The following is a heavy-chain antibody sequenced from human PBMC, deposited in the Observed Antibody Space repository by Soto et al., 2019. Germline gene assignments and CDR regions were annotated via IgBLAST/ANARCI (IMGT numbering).Heavy chain of an antibody. D-gene: IGHD3-10*01. CDR1: GGSLSSYY. Sequence: ASETLSLTCTVSGGSLSSYYWSWIRQPPGKGLEWIGYIYYSGSTNYNPSLKSRVTISVDTSKNQFSLKLSSVTAADTAVYYCARDREWFGELKWFDPWGQGTLVTVS. CDR3: ARDREWFGELKWFDP. V-gene: IGHV4-59*01. J-gene: IGHJ5*02. CDR2: IYYSGST.